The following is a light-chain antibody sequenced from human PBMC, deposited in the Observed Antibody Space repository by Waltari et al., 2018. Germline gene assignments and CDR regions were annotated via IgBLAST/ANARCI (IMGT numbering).Light chain of an antibody. CDR3: QSYDRSHVV. CDR1: SSNIGAGYD. J-gene: IGLJ2*01. CDR2: GNN. V-gene: IGLV1-40*01. Sequence: QAVLTQPPSVSGAPGQRVTISCTGSSSNIGAGYDVHWYQQFSGTAPKLLIYGNNNRPSGVPDRFSGPKSGTSASLAITGLQAEDEADYYCQSYDRSHVVFGGGTKLTVL.